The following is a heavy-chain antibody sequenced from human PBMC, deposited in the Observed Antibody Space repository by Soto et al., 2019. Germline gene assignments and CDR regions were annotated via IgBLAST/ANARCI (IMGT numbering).Heavy chain of an antibody. CDR3: AKEAVDGDGLWLAAN. J-gene: IGHJ4*02. CDR2: MTGSGGDI. CDR1: GFTFSIYA. V-gene: IGHV3-23*01. D-gene: IGHD2-21*02. Sequence: GWSLRLSCATSGFTFSIYAMMWVRQPPGKGQEWVAGMTGSGGDIRYADSVKGRFTISKDNSKNTLYLQMNSLRAEDTAMYYCAKEAVDGDGLWLAANWGQGTLVTVSS.